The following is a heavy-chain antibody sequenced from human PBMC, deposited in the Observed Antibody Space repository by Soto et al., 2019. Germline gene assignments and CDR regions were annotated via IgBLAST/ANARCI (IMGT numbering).Heavy chain of an antibody. J-gene: IGHJ3*02. CDR1: GYTFTNYY. D-gene: IGHD3-16*01. CDR2: VNPDTGTT. CDR3: ARPGQRGAIDI. V-gene: IGHV1-46*01. Sequence: QVQLVQSGAEVQKPGASVNISCKASGYTFTNYYFHWVRQAPGQGLEWMGIVNPDTGTTNYAQSFQGRLTMTRDKSTSTVYMEVNRLRSEDTAVYYCARPGQRGAIDIWGQGTMVTVSS.